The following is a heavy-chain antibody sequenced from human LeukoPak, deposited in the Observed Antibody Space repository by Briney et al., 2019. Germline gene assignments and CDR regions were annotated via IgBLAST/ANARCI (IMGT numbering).Heavy chain of an antibody. V-gene: IGHV3-74*03. CDR1: GFTFSTYW. CDR2: IKSDGSAI. Sequence: AGRSLRLSCAASGFTFSTYWMHWVRQAPGKGLVWVSRIKSDGSAITYADFVKGRFTVSRDNAKNTLYLQMGSLRAEDTAMYFCARVGGRGSIGGDCWGQGTLVTVSS. D-gene: IGHD3-10*01. J-gene: IGHJ4*02. CDR3: ARVGGRGSIGGDC.